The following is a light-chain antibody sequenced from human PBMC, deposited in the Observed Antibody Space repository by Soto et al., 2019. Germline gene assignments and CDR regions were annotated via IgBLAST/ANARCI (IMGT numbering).Light chain of an antibody. CDR3: QSYDSSLSGPNWV. CDR2: GNS. Sequence: QSVLTQPPSVSGAPGQRVTISCTGSSSNIGAGYDVHWYQQLPGTAPKLLIYGNSNRPSGVPDRFSGSKSGTSASLAITGLQAEDEVDYYCQSYDSSLSGPNWVFGGGTKLTVL. CDR1: SSNIGAGYD. V-gene: IGLV1-40*01. J-gene: IGLJ3*02.